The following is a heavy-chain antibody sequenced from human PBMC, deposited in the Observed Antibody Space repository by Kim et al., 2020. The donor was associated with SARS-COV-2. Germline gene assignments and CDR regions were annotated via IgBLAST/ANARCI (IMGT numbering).Heavy chain of an antibody. Sequence: GGSLRLSCAASGFTFNKHAFHWVRQAPGKGLEWVALISYDGNFKYYADSVKGRYSISRDTSKNTLYLQMDSLRAEDTAVYYCAREVVVVTAAMRGIYYYNGMDVGGQGTTVTVSS. CDR1: GFTFNKHA. CDR2: ISYDGNFK. V-gene: IGHV3-30*04. D-gene: IGHD2-2*01. J-gene: IGHJ6*02. CDR3: AREVVVVTAAMRGIYYYNGMDV.